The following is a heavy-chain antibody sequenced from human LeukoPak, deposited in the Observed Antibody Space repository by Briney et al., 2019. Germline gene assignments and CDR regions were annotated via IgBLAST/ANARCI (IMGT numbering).Heavy chain of an antibody. Sequence: GGSLRLSCAASGFTFSSYAMSWVRQAPGKGLEWVSAISGSGGSTYYADSVKGRFTISRDNSKNTLYLQMNSLRAEDTAIYYCAKLELLSSYYFDYWGQGTLVTVSS. CDR3: AKLELLSSYYFDY. D-gene: IGHD1-7*01. CDR1: GFTFSSYA. CDR2: ISGSGGST. V-gene: IGHV3-23*01. J-gene: IGHJ4*02.